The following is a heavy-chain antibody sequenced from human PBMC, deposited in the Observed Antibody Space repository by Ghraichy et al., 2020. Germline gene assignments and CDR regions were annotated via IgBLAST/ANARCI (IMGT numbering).Heavy chain of an antibody. J-gene: IGHJ3*02. CDR1: GFTFSSYA. CDR3: AKLTAHYYGSGSYTFEI. V-gene: IGHV3-23*01. Sequence: GESLRLSCAASGFTFSSYAMSWVRQAPGKGLEWVSAISGSGGNTNYADSVRGRFTISRDNSKNTLYLQMNSLRAEDTAVYYCAKLTAHYYGSGSYTFEIWGQGTMVTVSS. D-gene: IGHD3-10*01. CDR2: ISGSGGNT.